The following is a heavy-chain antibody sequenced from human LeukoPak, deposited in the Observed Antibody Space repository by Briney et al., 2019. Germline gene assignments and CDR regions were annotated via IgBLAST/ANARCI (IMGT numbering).Heavy chain of an antibody. V-gene: IGHV3-30*04. CDR1: GFTFSSYA. CDR2: ISYDGSNK. D-gene: IGHD3-16*01. CDR3: ARSYRAARGPQDY. Sequence: GRSLRLSCAASGFTFSSYAMHWVRQAPGKGLEWVAVISYDGSNKYYADSVKGRFTISRDNSKNTLYLQMNSLRAEDTAVYYCARSYRAARGPQDYWGQGTLVTVSS. J-gene: IGHJ4*02.